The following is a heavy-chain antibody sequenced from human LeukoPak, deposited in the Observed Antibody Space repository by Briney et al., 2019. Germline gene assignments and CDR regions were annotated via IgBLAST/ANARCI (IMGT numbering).Heavy chain of an antibody. D-gene: IGHD1-26*01. Sequence: GGSLRLSCAASGFTFSSYAMHWVRQAPGKGLEYVSAISSNGGSTYYANSVKGRFTISRDNSKNTLYLQMGSLRAEDMAVYYCARDRGIVRAPHYYYYYMDVWGKGTTVTVSS. CDR2: ISSNGGST. CDR1: GFTFSSYA. CDR3: ARDRGIVRAPHYYYYYMDV. J-gene: IGHJ6*03. V-gene: IGHV3-64*01.